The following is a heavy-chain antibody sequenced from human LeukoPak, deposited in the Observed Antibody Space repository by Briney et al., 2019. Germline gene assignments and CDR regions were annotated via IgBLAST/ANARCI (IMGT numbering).Heavy chain of an antibody. CDR3: ARGVWDIVVVPAAMGRYYFDY. V-gene: IGHV6-1*01. D-gene: IGHD2-2*01. Sequence: SQTLSLTCAISGDSVSSNSAAWNWIRQSPSRGLEWLGRTYHRSKWYNDYAVSVKSRITINPDTSKNQFSLQLNSVTPEDTAVYYCARGVWDIVVVPAAMGRYYFDYWGQGTLVTVSS. J-gene: IGHJ4*02. CDR2: TYHRSKWYN. CDR1: GDSVSSNSAA.